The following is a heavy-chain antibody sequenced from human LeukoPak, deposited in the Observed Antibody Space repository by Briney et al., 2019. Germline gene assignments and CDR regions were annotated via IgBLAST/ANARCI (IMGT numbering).Heavy chain of an antibody. Sequence: PGGSLRLSCAASGFTFSGYGMHWVRQAPGKGLEWVAMIYYDGSNKYYADSVKGRFTISRDNSKNTLYLQMNSLRAEDTAIYYCAKRDTTYWGQGTLVTVSS. CDR3: AKRDTTY. CDR2: IYYDGSNK. CDR1: GFTFSGYG. J-gene: IGHJ4*02. V-gene: IGHV3-33*06. D-gene: IGHD1-26*01.